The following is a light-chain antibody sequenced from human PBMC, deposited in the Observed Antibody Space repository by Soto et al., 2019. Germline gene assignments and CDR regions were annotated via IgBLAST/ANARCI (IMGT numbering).Light chain of an antibody. V-gene: IGLV1-36*01. CDR2: YDD. CDR3: SAWYDSLNGPV. CDR1: TPNIGNNA. Sequence: QSVLTQPPSVSAAPRQRVTISCSGSTPNIGNNAVNWYQLLPGKAPKLLIYYDDLLPSGVSDRFSGSKSGTSASLAISVLQSEDEADYFCSAWYDSLNGPVFGGGTKLTVL. J-gene: IGLJ2*01.